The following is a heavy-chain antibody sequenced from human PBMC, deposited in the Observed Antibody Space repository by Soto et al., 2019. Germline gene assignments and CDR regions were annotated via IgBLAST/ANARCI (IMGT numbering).Heavy chain of an antibody. V-gene: IGHV3-21*01. CDR1: GFTFSSYS. J-gene: IGHJ1*01. Sequence: EVQLVESGGGLVKPGGSLRLSCAASGFTFSSYSMNWVRQAPGKGLEWVSSISSSSSYIYYADSVKGRFTISRDNAKNSLYLQMNSLRAEDTAVYDCAREGGSSYGSWNWGPGTRVTVSS. D-gene: IGHD5-18*01. CDR2: ISSSSSYI. CDR3: AREGGSSYGSWN.